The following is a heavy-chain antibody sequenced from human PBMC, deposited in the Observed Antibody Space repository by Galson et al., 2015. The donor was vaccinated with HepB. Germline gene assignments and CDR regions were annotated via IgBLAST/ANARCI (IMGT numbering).Heavy chain of an antibody. D-gene: IGHD6-13*01. CDR2: ISSNGGST. J-gene: IGHJ1*01. Sequence: SLRLSCAASGFTFSSYAMHWVRQAPGKGLEYVSAISSNGGSTYYADSVKGRFTISRDNSKNTLYLQMSSLRAEDTAVYYCVKTEIAAAGPEYFQHWGQGTLVTVSS. CDR1: GFTFSSYA. V-gene: IGHV3-64D*06. CDR3: VKTEIAAAGPEYFQH.